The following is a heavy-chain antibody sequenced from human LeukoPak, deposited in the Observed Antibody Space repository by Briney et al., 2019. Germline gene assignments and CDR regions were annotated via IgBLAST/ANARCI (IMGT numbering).Heavy chain of an antibody. Sequence: SETLSLTCAVYGGSFSGYYWSWIRQPPGKGLEWIGEINHSGSTNYNPSLKSRVTISVDTSKKQFSLKLSSVTAADTAVYYCARVTEYYYDSWGQGTLVTVSS. CDR1: GGSFSGYY. CDR3: ARVTEYYYDS. J-gene: IGHJ4*02. CDR2: INHSGST. V-gene: IGHV4-34*01. D-gene: IGHD3-22*01.